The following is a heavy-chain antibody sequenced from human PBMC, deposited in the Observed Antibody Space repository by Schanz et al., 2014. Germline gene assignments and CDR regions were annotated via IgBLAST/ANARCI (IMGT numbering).Heavy chain of an antibody. CDR2: ISYDGVNT. CDR3: ARGRTFDY. J-gene: IGHJ4*02. CDR1: GFTFRNYG. Sequence: QLLESGGGLVQPGGSLRLSCAASGFTFRNYGMSWVRQAPGQGLEWVAVISYDGVNTYYADSVKGRFTISRDNSKNTLFLQMSSLRAEDTAVYYCARGRTFDYWGQGTLVTVSA. V-gene: IGHV3-30*03.